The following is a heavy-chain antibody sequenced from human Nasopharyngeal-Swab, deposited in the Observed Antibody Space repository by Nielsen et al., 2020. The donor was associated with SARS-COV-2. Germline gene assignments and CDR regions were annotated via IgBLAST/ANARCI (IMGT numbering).Heavy chain of an antibody. Sequence: WIRQPPGKGLEWIGYIYYSGSTNYNPSLKSRVTISVDTSKNQFSLKLSSVTAADTAVYYCARVSWEGSYYYYYMDVWGKGTTVTVSS. CDR3: ARVSWEGSYYYYYMDV. D-gene: IGHD1-26*01. J-gene: IGHJ6*03. CDR2: IYYSGST. V-gene: IGHV4-59*12.